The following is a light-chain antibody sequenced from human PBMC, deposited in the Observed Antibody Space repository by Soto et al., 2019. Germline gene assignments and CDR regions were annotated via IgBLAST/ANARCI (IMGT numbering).Light chain of an antibody. V-gene: IGKV1-9*01. J-gene: IGKJ3*01. CDR2: AAS. CDR3: QQLNSYPFT. Sequence: IQLTQSPSSLSASVGDRVTITCRASQDITSYLACYQQKPGKAPKLLIYAASTLQSGVPSRFSGSGSGTDFTLTIRSLQPEDFATYYCQQLNSYPFTFGPGTKVDI. CDR1: QDITSY.